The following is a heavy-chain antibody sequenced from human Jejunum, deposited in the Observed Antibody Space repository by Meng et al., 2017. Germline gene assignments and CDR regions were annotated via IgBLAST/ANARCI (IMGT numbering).Heavy chain of an antibody. CDR2: IKEDGGVK. CDR3: ASQLYGGYDYRGYYYYGLDV. V-gene: IGHV3-7*01. CDR1: GFSFSGYW. D-gene: IGHD5-12*01. Sequence: GESLKISCAVSGFSFSGYWMSWVRQAPGKGLEWVANIKEDGGVKYYVDSVKGRFTIYRDNAKNPVYLQMNSLRDEDTAVYYGASQLYGGYDYRGYYYYGLDVWGQGTTVTVSS. J-gene: IGHJ6*02.